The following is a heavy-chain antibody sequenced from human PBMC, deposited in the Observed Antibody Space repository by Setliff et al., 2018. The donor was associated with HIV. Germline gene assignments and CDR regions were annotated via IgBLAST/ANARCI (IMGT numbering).Heavy chain of an antibody. CDR2: IYYSGGT. V-gene: IGHV4-31*03. CDR3: ARGIYRPWGGYSAFATDAFET. Sequence: SETLSLTCTVSSGPISNGGFYWSWIRHHPGKGLEWIGHIYYSGGTYYSPSLKSRVSMSIDTFKNQFSLNLTSVTAADTAVYYCARGIYRPWGGYSAFATDAFETWGQGTLVTVSS. J-gene: IGHJ3*02. CDR1: SGPISNGGFY. D-gene: IGHD5-12*01.